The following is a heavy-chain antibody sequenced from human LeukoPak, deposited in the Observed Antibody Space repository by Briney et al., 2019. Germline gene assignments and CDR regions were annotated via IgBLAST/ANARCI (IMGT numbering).Heavy chain of an antibody. V-gene: IGHV3-48*01. Sequence: GGSLRLSCTASGFTFNSNSMKWDRQAPGKGLEWVSHISPRSDVVSYTDSVKGRFTISRDNAKNSLYLHMSNLRAEDMAVYYCVRDNDWAFDYWGQGTLVPVSS. J-gene: IGHJ4*02. CDR2: ISPRSDVV. CDR3: VRDNDWAFDY. CDR1: GFTFNSNS. D-gene: IGHD3-9*01.